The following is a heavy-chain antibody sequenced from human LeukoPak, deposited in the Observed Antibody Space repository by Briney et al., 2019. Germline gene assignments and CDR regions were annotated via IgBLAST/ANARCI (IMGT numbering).Heavy chain of an antibody. J-gene: IGHJ4*02. D-gene: IGHD3-3*01. CDR3: ARILYDFWSGYPSSATFDY. Sequence: ASVKVSCKASGYTFTGYYMHWVRQAPGQGLEWMGWIDPNSGGTNYAQRFQGRVTMTRDTSISTAYMELSRLRSDDMAVYYCARILYDFWSGYPSSATFDYWGQGTLVTVSS. CDR2: IDPNSGGT. CDR1: GYTFTGYY. V-gene: IGHV1-2*02.